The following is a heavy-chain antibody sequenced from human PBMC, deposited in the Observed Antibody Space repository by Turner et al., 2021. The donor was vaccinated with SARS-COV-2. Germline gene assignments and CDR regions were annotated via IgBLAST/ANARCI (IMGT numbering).Heavy chain of an antibody. J-gene: IGHJ6*02. CDR2: TNPYSGAP. CDR1: VGTFTGYA. D-gene: IGHD5-12*01. Sequence: QVQLVQSGAEVKKRVSPLKVSCKASVGTFTGYAISWVRQAPGQGLEWMGGTNPYSGAPNYAQKFQGRVTMSADDSTSTAYMEVHSLANEDTAVYYCATGSGGYHSDYYYNGMDVWGQGTAVTVSS. V-gene: IGHV1-69*01. CDR3: ATGSGGYHSDYYYNGMDV.